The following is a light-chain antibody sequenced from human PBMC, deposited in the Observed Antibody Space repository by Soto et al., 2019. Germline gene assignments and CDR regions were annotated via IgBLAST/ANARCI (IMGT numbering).Light chain of an antibody. Sequence: DIQMTQSPSSLSASVGDTVTIICRASQSISVHLNWYQQKPGKVPKLLIYAASNLQSGVPSSFSGSGSETDFALTISSLQPEDFATYYRQQSYITPYTFGQGTKLQIK. V-gene: IGKV1-39*01. CDR2: AAS. CDR1: QSISVH. J-gene: IGKJ2*01. CDR3: QQSYITPYT.